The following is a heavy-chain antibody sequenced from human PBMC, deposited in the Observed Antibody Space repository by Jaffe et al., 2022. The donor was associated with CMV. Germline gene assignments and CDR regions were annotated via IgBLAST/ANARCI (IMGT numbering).Heavy chain of an antibody. D-gene: IGHD4-17*01. CDR1: GGSISSSSYY. J-gene: IGHJ4*02. CDR2: IYYSGST. Sequence: QLQLQESGPGLVKPSETLSLTCTVSGGSISSSSYYWGWIRQPPGKGLEWIGSIYYSGSTYYNPSLKSRVTISVDTSKNQFSLKLSSVTAADTAVYYCAIRRTTSPFDYWGQGTLVTVSS. CDR3: AIRRTTSPFDY. V-gene: IGHV4-39*01.